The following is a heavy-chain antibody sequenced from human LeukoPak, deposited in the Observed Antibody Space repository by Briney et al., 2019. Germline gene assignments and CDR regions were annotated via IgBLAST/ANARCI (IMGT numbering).Heavy chain of an antibody. CDR1: GGTFSSYA. CDR3: ARDEDYYDSSGYYTTAEYFQH. CDR2: IIPIFGTA. V-gene: IGHV1-69*13. Sequence: SVNVSCKASGGTFSSYAISWVRQAPGQGLEWMGGIIPIFGTANYAQKFQGRVTITADESTSTAYMELSSLRSEDTAVYYCARDEDYYDSSGYYTTAEYFQHWGQGTLVTVSS. J-gene: IGHJ1*01. D-gene: IGHD3-22*01.